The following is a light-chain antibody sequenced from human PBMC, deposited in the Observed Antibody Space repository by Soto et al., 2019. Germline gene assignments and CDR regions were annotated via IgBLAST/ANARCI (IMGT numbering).Light chain of an antibody. J-gene: IGKJ1*01. Sequence: TKSPGKRATSSCRASQSVSSTSLAWYQQKFGQAPRLLIHGASRRATGIPDRFSGSGSGTDFTLTISRLEPEDFAVYYCQQYGSSGTFGQGTKVDI. CDR1: QSVSSTS. V-gene: IGKV3-20*01. CDR2: GAS. CDR3: QQYGSSGT.